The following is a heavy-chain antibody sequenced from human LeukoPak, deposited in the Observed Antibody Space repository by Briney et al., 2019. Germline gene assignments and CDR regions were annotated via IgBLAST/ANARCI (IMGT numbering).Heavy chain of an antibody. CDR2: IWYDGSNK. D-gene: IGHD6-13*01. Sequence: GGSLRLSCAASGFTFSSYGMHWVRQAPGKGLEWVAVIWYDGSNKYYADSVKGRFTISRDNSKNTLYLQMNSLRAEDTAVYYCAREWRYRSSWYSTTFDYWGQGTLVTVSS. CDR3: AREWRYRSSWYSTTFDY. V-gene: IGHV3-33*01. CDR1: GFTFSSYG. J-gene: IGHJ4*02.